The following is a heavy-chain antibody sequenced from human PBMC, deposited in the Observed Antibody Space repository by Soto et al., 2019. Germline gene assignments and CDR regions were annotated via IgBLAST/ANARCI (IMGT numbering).Heavy chain of an antibody. CDR1: GYTFTNFY. D-gene: IGHD6-19*01. CDR3: LRGFGGTPQTADAASADSAVAVKDL. J-gene: IGHJ6*01. Sequence: QVQLVQSGAEVKKPGASVKVSCKASGYTFTNFYIHWVRQAPGQGPEWMGLINPSGGSTSHAQKLSVRVPTTRDTFPRTVDMVRSSLTSQATAVYYCLRGFGGTPQTADAASADSAVAVKDLWGKGNKVTVSS. V-gene: IGHV1-46*01. CDR2: INPSGGST.